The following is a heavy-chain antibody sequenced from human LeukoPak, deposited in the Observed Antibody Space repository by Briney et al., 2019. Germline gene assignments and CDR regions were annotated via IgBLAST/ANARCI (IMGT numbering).Heavy chain of an antibody. CDR3: ARDMLAVPSNWFDP. V-gene: IGHV1-2*02. CDR2: INPNSGGT. Sequence: ASVKVSCKASGYTFTGYYMHWVRQAPGQGLEWMGWINPNSGGTNYAQKFQGRVTMTRDTSTSTVYMELSSLRSEDTAVYFCARDMLAVPSNWFDPWGQGTLVTVSS. J-gene: IGHJ5*02. D-gene: IGHD2-8*01. CDR1: GYTFTGYY.